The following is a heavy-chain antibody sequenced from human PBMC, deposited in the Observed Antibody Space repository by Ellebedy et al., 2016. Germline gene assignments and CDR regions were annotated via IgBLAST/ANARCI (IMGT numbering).Heavy chain of an antibody. J-gene: IGHJ6*02. CDR1: GGSISSSNW. D-gene: IGHD2/OR15-2a*01. CDR3: ARGTFYPWRLLTTYGMDA. Sequence: SETLSLTXAVSGGSISSSNWWSWVRQPPGKGLEWIGEIYHSGSTNYNPSLKSRVTISVDTSKNQFSLKLSSVTAADTAVYYCARGTFYPWRLLTTYGMDAWGQGTTVTVSS. V-gene: IGHV4-4*02. CDR2: IYHSGST.